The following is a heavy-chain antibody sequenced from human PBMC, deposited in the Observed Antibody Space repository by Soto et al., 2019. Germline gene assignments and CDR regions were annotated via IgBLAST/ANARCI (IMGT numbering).Heavy chain of an antibody. D-gene: IGHD2-2*01. Sequence: QVQLVQSGAEVKKPGSSVKVSCKASGGTFSSYAISWVRQAPGQGLEWMGGIIPIFGTANYAQKFQGRVTITADESTSTAYMELSSLRSEDTAVYYCARGQYCISTSCYPYYYYGMDVWGQGTTVTVSS. J-gene: IGHJ6*02. CDR1: GGTFSSYA. CDR3: ARGQYCISTSCYPYYYYGMDV. V-gene: IGHV1-69*12. CDR2: IIPIFGTA.